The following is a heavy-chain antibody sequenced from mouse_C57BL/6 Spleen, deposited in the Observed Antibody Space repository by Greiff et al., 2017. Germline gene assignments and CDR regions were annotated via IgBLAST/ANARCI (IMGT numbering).Heavy chain of an antibody. V-gene: IGHV1-39*01. CDR2: INPNYGTT. CDR1: GFTFTDYN. J-gene: IGHJ4*01. D-gene: IGHD6-1*01. CDR3: ARSVKLCAMDY. Sequence: EVQLLQSGRDLVKPGASVKISCTASGFTFTDYNMNWVQQTTGKSLEWIGFINPNYGTTSYKHKFKGKVTLTVNKSFSTAYMQLNSLTSEESAVDCCARSVKLCAMDYWGQGTTVTVSS.